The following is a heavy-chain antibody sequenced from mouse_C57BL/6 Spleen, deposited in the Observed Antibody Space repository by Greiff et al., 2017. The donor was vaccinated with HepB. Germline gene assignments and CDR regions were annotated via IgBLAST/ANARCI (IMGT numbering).Heavy chain of an antibody. V-gene: IGHV1-78*01. CDR3: ARWDEGNYGGFDV. J-gene: IGHJ1*03. Sequence: VQLQQSAAELVKPGASVKISCKVSGYTFTDHTIHWMKQRPEQGLEWIGYISPRDGSTKYNEKFKGKATLTADKSSSTAYMQLNSLTSEDSAVYVCARWDEGNYGGFDVWGTGTTVTVSS. CDR1: GYTFTDHT. D-gene: IGHD1-1*01. CDR2: ISPRDGST.